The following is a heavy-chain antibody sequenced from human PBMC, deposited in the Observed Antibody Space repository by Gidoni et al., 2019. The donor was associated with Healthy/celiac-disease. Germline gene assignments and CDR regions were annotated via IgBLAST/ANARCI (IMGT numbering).Heavy chain of an antibody. D-gene: IGHD2-2*01. J-gene: IGHJ4*02. CDR2: ISSSSSFI. CDR3: ATIPGSCSSTSCSKGGDHDY. CDR1: GFTFSSYS. V-gene: IGHV3-21*01. Sequence: EVQLVASGGGLVKPGGSLILSCSASGFTFSSYSMNWVRQAPGKGLEWVSSISSSSSFIYYADSVKGRFTISRDNAKNSLYLQMNSLRAEDTAVYYCATIPGSCSSTSCSKGGDHDYWGQGTLVTVSS.